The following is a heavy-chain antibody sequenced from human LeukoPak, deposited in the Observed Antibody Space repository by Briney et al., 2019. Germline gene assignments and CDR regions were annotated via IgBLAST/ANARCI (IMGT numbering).Heavy chain of an antibody. J-gene: IGHJ4*02. D-gene: IGHD1-26*01. CDR2: INHTGST. Sequence: SETPSLTCAVYGGSFSGYYWSWIRQPPGKGLEWIGEINHTGSTNYNPSLKSRVTMSADTSKNQFSLKLSSVTAADTAVYFCARVGGWEPKLHGVTFDYLGQGTLVTVSS. CDR3: ARVGGWEPKLHGVTFDY. CDR1: GGSFSGYY. V-gene: IGHV4-34*01.